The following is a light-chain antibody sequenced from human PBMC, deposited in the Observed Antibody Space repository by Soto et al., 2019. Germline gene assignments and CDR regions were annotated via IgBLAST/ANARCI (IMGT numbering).Light chain of an antibody. CDR1: SIDVGGYNY. V-gene: IGLV2-14*03. J-gene: IGLJ2*01. CDR2: DVI. Sequence: QSVLTQPASVSGSPGQSLTISCTGTSIDVGGYNYVSWYQQHPGKAPKLMIYDVINRPSGVSNRFSGSKSGNTASLTISGLQAEDEADYYCSSYSSSTTVIFGGGTKVTVL. CDR3: SSYSSSTTVI.